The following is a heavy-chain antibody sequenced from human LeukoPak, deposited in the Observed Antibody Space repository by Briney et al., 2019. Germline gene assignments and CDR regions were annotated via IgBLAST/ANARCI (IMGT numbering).Heavy chain of an antibody. CDR2: INHSGST. D-gene: IGHD5-18*01. Sequence: SETLSLTCAVYGGSFSGYYWSWTRQPPGKGLEWIGEINHSGSTNYNPSLKSRVTISVDTSKNQFSLKLSSVTAADTAVYYCARRKDTANWFDPWGQGTLVTVSS. CDR3: ARRKDTANWFDP. J-gene: IGHJ5*02. V-gene: IGHV4-34*01. CDR1: GGSFSGYY.